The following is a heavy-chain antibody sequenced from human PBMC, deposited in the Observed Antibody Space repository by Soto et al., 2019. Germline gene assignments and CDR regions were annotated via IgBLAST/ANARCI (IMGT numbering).Heavy chain of an antibody. D-gene: IGHD3-10*01. CDR1: GFTFSSYA. Sequence: GGSLRLSCAASGFTFSSYAMSWVRQAPGKGLEWVSAISGSGGSTYYADSVKGRFTISRDNSKNTLYLQMNSLRAEDTAVYYCAKPRITMVRGAWAFDYWGQGTLVTVSS. CDR2: ISGSGGST. V-gene: IGHV3-23*01. CDR3: AKPRITMVRGAWAFDY. J-gene: IGHJ4*02.